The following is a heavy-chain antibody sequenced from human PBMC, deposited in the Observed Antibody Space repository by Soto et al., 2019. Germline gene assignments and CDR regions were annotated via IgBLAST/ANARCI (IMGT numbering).Heavy chain of an antibody. Sequence: SETLSLTCAVYGGSFSGYYWSWIRQPPGKGLEWIGEINHSGSTNYNPSLKSRVTISVDTSKNQFSLKLSSVTTADTAVYYCAGRLLWFGDLLVYYYGMDVWGQGTTVTVSS. CDR3: AGRLLWFGDLLVYYYGMDV. V-gene: IGHV4-34*01. CDR1: GGSFSGYY. J-gene: IGHJ6*02. CDR2: INHSGST. D-gene: IGHD3-10*01.